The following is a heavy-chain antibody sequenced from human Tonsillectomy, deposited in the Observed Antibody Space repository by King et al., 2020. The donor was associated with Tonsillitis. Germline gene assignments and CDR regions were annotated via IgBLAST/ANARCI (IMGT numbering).Heavy chain of an antibody. V-gene: IGHV3-53*04. CDR1: GFXXSSNY. CDR3: ARAXEEYMDV. Sequence: EVQLVESGGGLVQPGGSLRLSCAASGFXXSSNYMNWVRQAPGKGWEWCSVIYRDGRTYYADSVKGRFTLSRHNSRNTLYLQMNRLRAEDTAVYYCARAXEEYMDVWGKGXTXTVSS. CDR2: IYRDGRT. J-gene: IGHJ6*03.